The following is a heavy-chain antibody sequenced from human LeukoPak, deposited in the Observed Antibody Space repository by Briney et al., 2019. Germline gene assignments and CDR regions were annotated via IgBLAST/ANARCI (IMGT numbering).Heavy chain of an antibody. V-gene: IGHV4-34*01. CDR2: INHSGST. CDR1: GGSSCGYY. Sequence: PSETLSLTCAVYGGSSCGYYWSWIRQPPGKGLEWIGEINHSGSTNYNPSLKSRVTISVDTSKNQFSLKLSSVTAADTAVYYCATGRDSSWLPFDYWGQGTLVTVSS. J-gene: IGHJ4*02. D-gene: IGHD6-13*01. CDR3: ATGRDSSWLPFDY.